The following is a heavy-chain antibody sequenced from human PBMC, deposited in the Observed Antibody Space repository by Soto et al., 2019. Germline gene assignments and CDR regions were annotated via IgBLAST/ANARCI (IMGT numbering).Heavy chain of an antibody. Sequence: ASVKVSCKASGYTFISYYLHWVRQAPGQGREWMGIIDPSGGSTTYAQKFQGRVTMTRDTSTSTVYMELSSLRSEDTAVYYCARTNDYSGSWEVYYYVDDRGKGSTFTVS. CDR2: IDPSGGST. CDR1: GYTFISYY. V-gene: IGHV1-46*01. CDR3: ARTNDYSGSWEVYYYVDD. D-gene: IGHD1-26*01. J-gene: IGHJ6*03.